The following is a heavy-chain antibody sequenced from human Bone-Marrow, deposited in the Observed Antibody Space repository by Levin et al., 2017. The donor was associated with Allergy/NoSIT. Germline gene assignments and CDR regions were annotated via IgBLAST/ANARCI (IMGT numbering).Heavy chain of an antibody. CDR1: GYTFIGYY. V-gene: IGHV1-2*06. CDR3: ARDRPDYRTGFDS. Sequence: ASVKVSCKASGYTFIGYYMHWVRQAPGQGLEWMGRINPNSGGTNYAQKFQGRVTMTRDTSISTAYMELSGLRSDDTAVYYCARDRPDYRTGFDSWGQGTLVTVSS. D-gene: IGHD4-11*01. J-gene: IGHJ5*01. CDR2: INPNSGGT.